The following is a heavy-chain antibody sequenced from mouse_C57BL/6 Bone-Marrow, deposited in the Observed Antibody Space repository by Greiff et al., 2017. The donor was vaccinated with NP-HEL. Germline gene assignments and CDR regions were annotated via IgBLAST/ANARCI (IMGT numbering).Heavy chain of an antibody. J-gene: IGHJ1*03. CDR2: INPNNGGT. CDR3: ARGIITTVVATDWYFDV. V-gene: IGHV1-18*01. D-gene: IGHD1-1*01. CDR1: GYTFTDYN. Sequence: VQLKQSGPELVKPGASVKIPCKASGYTFTDYNMYWVKQSHGKSLEWIGDINPNNGGTIYNQKFKGKATLTVDKSSSTAYMELRSLTSEDTAVYYCARGIITTVVATDWYFDVWGTGTTVTVSS.